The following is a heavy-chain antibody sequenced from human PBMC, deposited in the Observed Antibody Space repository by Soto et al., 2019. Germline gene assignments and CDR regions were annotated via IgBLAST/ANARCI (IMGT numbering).Heavy chain of an antibody. CDR2: IWYDGSNK. D-gene: IGHD3-22*01. CDR1: GFTFSSYG. Sequence: QVQLVESGGGVVQPGWSLRLSCAASGFTFSSYGMHWVRQAPGKGLEWVAVIWYDGSNKYYADSVKGRFTISRDNSKNTLYLQMNSLRAEDTAVYYCARDLLARPSDYYDSSPNWGMDVWGQGTTVTVSS. J-gene: IGHJ6*02. V-gene: IGHV3-33*01. CDR3: ARDLLARPSDYYDSSPNWGMDV.